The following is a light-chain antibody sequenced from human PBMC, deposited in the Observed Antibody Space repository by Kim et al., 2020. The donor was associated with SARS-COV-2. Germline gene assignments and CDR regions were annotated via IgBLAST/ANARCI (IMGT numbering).Light chain of an antibody. Sequence: DIQMTQSPSSLSASVGDGVTITCRASQGINRDLAWYQQRPGKVPKLLIYGASTLQSGVPSRFSGSGSGTDFTLTISSLQPEDVATYYCQKYNSVPWTFGQGTKVDIK. J-gene: IGKJ1*01. CDR2: GAS. V-gene: IGKV1-27*01. CDR1: QGINRD. CDR3: QKYNSVPWT.